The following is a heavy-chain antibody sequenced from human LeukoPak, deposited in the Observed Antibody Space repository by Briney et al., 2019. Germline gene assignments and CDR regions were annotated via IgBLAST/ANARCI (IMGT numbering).Heavy chain of an antibody. CDR3: ARDYVYGGNSAFFGY. CDR1: GFTFSSYS. J-gene: IGHJ4*02. D-gene: IGHD4-23*01. CDR2: ISSSSSTI. V-gene: IGHV3-48*01. Sequence: GGSLRLSCAASGFTFSSYSMNWVRQAPGKGLEWVSYISSSSSTIYYADSVKGRFTISRDNSKNTLYLQMNSLRAEDTAVYYCARDYVYGGNSAFFGYWGQGTLVTVSS.